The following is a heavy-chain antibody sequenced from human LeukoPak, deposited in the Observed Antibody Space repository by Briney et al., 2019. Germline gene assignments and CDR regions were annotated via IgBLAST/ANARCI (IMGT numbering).Heavy chain of an antibody. V-gene: IGHV3-73*01. Sequence: PGGSLRLSCAASGFTFSGSAMHWVRQASGKGLEWVGRIRSKANSYATAYAASVKGRFTISRDDSKNTAYLQMNSLKTEDTAVYYCTSTGSPLGYCSGGSCQTQYRGQGTLVTVSS. D-gene: IGHD2-15*01. CDR3: TSTGSPLGYCSGGSCQTQY. J-gene: IGHJ4*02. CDR2: IRSKANSYAT. CDR1: GFTFSGSA.